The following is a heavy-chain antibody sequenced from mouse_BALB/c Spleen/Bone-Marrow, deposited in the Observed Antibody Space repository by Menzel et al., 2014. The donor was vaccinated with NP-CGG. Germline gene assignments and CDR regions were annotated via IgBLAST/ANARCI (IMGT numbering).Heavy chain of an antibody. CDR2: INPSTGYT. V-gene: IGHV1-4*01. CDR1: GYTFTSYG. D-gene: IGHD2-1*01. CDR3: ARGNYEAMDY. Sequence: VQLVESGAELAKPGASVKMSCKASGYTFTSYGMHWVKQRPGQGLEWIGYINPSTGYTAYNQKFKDKATLTADKSSNTAYMQLSSLTSEDSAVYYCARGNYEAMDYWGQGTSVTVSS. J-gene: IGHJ4*01.